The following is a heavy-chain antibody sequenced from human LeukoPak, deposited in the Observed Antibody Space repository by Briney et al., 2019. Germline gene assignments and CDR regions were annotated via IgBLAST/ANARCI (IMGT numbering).Heavy chain of an antibody. CDR1: GFTFSSYS. CDR3: ARVSGSYYNPSED. J-gene: IGHJ4*02. D-gene: IGHD1-26*01. Sequence: EGSLRLSCAASGFTFSSYSMNWVRQAPGKGLEWVSSISSSSYIYYADSVKGRFTISRDNAKNSLYLQMNSLRAEDTAVYYCARVSGSYYNPSEDWGQGTLVTVSS. CDR2: ISSSSYI. V-gene: IGHV3-21*01.